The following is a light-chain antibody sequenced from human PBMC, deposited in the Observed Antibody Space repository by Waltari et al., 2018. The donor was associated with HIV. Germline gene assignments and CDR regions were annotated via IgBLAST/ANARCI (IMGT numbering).Light chain of an antibody. Sequence: AIQLTQSPSSLSASLGDRVTITCRASQAISTDLAWYQQKTGKPPKLLIYDAALLQRGVPPRFTGSGSGTDFTLTINSLQPEDFATYYCQQFKSLPLTFAGGTKVE. CDR2: DAA. J-gene: IGKJ4*01. CDR3: QQFKSLPLT. V-gene: IGKV1-13*02. CDR1: QAISTD.